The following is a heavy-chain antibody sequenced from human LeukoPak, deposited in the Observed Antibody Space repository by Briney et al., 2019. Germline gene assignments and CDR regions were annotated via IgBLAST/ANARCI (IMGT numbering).Heavy chain of an antibody. CDR3: ATGLRQLVGNWFDP. J-gene: IGHJ5*02. D-gene: IGHD6-13*01. V-gene: IGHV1-18*01. Sequence: ASVKVSCKASGYTFTSYNINWVRQAPGQGLEWMGWISAYNGNTNYAQKLQGRVTMTTDTSTSTAYMELRSLRSEDTAVYYCATGLRQLVGNWFDPWGQGALVTVSS. CDR1: GYTFTSYN. CDR2: ISAYNGNT.